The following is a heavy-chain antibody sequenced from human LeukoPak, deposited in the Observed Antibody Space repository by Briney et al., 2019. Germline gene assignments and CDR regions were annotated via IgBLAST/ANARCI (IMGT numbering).Heavy chain of an antibody. CDR1: GGSISSSNW. CDR3: ASGHYDILTGYYPDY. J-gene: IGHJ4*02. CDR2: IYHSGST. D-gene: IGHD3-9*01. V-gene: IGHV4-4*02. Sequence: SGTLSLTCAVSGGSISSSNWWSWVRQPPGKGLEWIGEIYHSGSTNYNPSLKSRVTISVDRSKNQFSLKLSSVTAADTAVYYCASGHYDILTGYYPDYWGQGTLVTVSS.